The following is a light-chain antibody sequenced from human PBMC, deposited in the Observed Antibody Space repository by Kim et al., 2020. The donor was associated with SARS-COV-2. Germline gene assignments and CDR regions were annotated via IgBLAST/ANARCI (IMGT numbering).Light chain of an antibody. Sequence: QSALTQPASVSGSPGQSITISCTGTSSDVGSYNLVSWYQQHPGKAPKLMIYEVSKRPSGVSNRFSGSKSGNTASLTISGLQAEDEADYYCCSCAGSSTSHVVFGGGTQLTVL. CDR1: SSDVGSYNL. CDR3: CSCAGSSTSHVV. J-gene: IGLJ2*01. V-gene: IGLV2-23*02. CDR2: EVS.